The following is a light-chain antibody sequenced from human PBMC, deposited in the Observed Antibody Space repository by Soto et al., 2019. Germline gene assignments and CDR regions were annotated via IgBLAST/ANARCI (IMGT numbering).Light chain of an antibody. V-gene: IGKV1-5*01. CDR1: QSISSW. J-gene: IGKJ1*01. CDR2: DAS. Sequence: IQMTQSPSTLSASVGDRITITCRASQSISSWLAWYQQKPGKAPMLLIYDASSLESGVPSRFSGSGSGTEFTLTISSLQHDDFATYNCQHYNSYSRTFGQRTKV. CDR3: QHYNSYSRT.